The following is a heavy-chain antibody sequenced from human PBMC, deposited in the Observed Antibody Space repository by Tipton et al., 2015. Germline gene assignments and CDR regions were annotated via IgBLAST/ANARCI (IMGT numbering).Heavy chain of an antibody. V-gene: IGHV4-31*02. J-gene: IGHJ5*02. Sequence: LRLSCTVSGGSISSGAYYWTWIRQHPGKGLEWIGYIYFNGSTYNNPSRKSRVTISGDTSKNQFFLKLSSVTAADTAVYYCARGAALADLWGQGTLVTVSS. D-gene: IGHD5-12*01. CDR1: GGSISSGAYY. CDR3: ARGAALADL. CDR2: IYFNGST.